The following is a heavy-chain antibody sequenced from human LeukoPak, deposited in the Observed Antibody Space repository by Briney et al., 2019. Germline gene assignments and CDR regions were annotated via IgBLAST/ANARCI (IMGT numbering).Heavy chain of an antibody. J-gene: IGHJ6*04. CDR1: GGSFSGYY. Sequence: SETLSLTCAVYGGSFSGYYWSWIRQPPGKGLEWIGEINHSGSTNYNPSLKSRVTVSVDTSKNQFSLKLSSVTAADTAVYYCARTNSDGLGTYYKNHYYGMDVGGKGTTVTVSS. D-gene: IGHD3-10*01. CDR3: ARTNSDGLGTYYKNHYYGMDV. CDR2: INHSGST. V-gene: IGHV4-34*01.